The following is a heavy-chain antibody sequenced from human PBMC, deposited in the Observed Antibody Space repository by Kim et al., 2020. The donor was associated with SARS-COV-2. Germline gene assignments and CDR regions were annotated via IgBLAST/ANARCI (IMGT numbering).Heavy chain of an antibody. D-gene: IGHD2-2*01. V-gene: IGHV4-39*01. CDR3: ARLSYYYYYMDV. CDR2: IYYSGST. J-gene: IGHJ6*03. CDR1: GGSISSSSYY. Sequence: SETLSLTCTVSGGSISSSSYYWGWIRQPPGKGLEWIGSIYYSGSTYYNPSLKSRVTISVDTSKNQFSLKLSSVTAADTAVYYCARLSYYYYYMDVWGKGTTVTVSS.